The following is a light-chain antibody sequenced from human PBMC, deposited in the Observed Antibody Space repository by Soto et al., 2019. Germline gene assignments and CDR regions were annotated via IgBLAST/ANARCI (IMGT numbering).Light chain of an antibody. CDR1: QSVSSSY. J-gene: IGKJ1*01. CDR3: QQYGSSSWT. Sequence: EIVLTQSPGTLSLSPGERATLSCRASQSVSSSYLAWYQQKPGQARRLLIYGASSRATGIPDRFSGSGSETDVTLTISRLEAEDFGVYYCQQYGSSSWTFGQGTKVEIK. CDR2: GAS. V-gene: IGKV3-20*01.